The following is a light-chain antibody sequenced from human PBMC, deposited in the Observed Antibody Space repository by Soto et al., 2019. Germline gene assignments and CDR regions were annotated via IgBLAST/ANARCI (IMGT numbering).Light chain of an antibody. V-gene: IGKV1-9*01. J-gene: IGKJ1*01. CDR3: QQLNSYSSPRT. CDR2: AAS. CDR1: QDISDY. Sequence: DIQLTQAPSFLSASVVYIVTITLRAIQDISDYLAWYQQRPGKAPKLLIYAASTLQSGVPSGFSGSGSGTEFTLTISSLQPEDFATYSCQQLNSYSSPRTFGQGTKVDI.